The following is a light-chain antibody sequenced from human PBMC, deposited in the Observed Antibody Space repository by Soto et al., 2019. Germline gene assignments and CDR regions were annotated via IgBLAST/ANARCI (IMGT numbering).Light chain of an antibody. CDR1: SSDVGDYNF. CDR2: EVS. CDR3: SSLSGSNNYV. V-gene: IGLV2-8*01. J-gene: IGLJ1*01. Sequence: QSALTQPPSASGSPGQSVTISCTGTSSDVGDYNFVSWYQQHPGKAPKLMIYEVSERPSGVPDRFSGSKSGNTASLTVSGLQAEDEADYYCSSLSGSNNYVFGTGTKVTVL.